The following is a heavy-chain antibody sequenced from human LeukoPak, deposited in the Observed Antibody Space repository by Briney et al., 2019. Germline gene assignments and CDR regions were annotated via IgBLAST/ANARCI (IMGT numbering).Heavy chain of an antibody. J-gene: IGHJ4*02. CDR1: GFTFSRYA. D-gene: IGHD1-20*01. Sequence: PGGSLRLSCAASGFTFSRYAMSWVRQAPGEGLEWVSAISGSGGSTYYADSVKGRFTMSSDNSKNTLYLQMNSLRAEDTAVYYCARLSGDITVFDLWGQGTLVTVSS. V-gene: IGHV3-23*01. CDR2: ISGSGGST. CDR3: ARLSGDITVFDL.